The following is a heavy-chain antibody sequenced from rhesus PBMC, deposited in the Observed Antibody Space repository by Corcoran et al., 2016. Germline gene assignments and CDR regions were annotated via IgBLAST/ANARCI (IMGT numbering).Heavy chain of an antibody. CDR1: GYTFTSYY. Sequence: QVQLVQSGAEIKQPGASVKLSGRASGYTFTSYYIHWGRQTPGKALEGIGLLSPYNGNKGNAQRFQGRVALTSDTSTGTGYMELSSLKSEDTAVYYCATETSSSEYLEFWGQGALVTVSS. CDR3: ATETSSSEYLEF. V-gene: IGHV1-180*01. CDR2: LSPYNGNK. J-gene: IGHJ1*01.